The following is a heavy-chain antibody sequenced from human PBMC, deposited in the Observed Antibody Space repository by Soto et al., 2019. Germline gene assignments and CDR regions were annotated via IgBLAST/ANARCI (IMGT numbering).Heavy chain of an antibody. D-gene: IGHD3-3*01. J-gene: IGHJ6*02. CDR2: ISWNSGSI. V-gene: IGHV3-9*01. CDR1: GFTFDDYA. CDR3: AKGLGVVNILGSMDV. Sequence: PGGSLRLSCAASGFTFDDYAMHWVRQAPGKGLEWVSGISWNSGSIGYADSVKGRFTISRDNARNSLYLQMNSLRAEDTALYYCAKGLGVVNILGSMDVWGQGTTVTVSS.